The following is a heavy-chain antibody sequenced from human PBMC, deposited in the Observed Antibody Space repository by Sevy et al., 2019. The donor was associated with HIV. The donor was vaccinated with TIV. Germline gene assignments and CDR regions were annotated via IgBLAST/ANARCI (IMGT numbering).Heavy chain of an antibody. D-gene: IGHD3-16*02. CDR1: GFTFSSNS. J-gene: IGHJ6*02. CDR2: ISSSSSYI. CDR3: ARDRDYIWGSYPKGYYYYGMDV. Sequence: GGSLRLSCAASGFTFSSNSMNWVRKAPGKGLEWVSSISSSSSYIYYADSVKGRFTISRDNAKNSLYLQMNSLRAEDTAVYYCARDRDYIWGSYPKGYYYYGMDVWGQGTTVTVSS. V-gene: IGHV3-21*03.